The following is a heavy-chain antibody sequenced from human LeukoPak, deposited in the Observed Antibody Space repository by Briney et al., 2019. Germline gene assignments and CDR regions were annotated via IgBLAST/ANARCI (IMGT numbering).Heavy chain of an antibody. D-gene: IGHD3-9*01. CDR2: ISYDGSNK. CDR1: GFTFSSYA. V-gene: IGHV3-30*04. Sequence: GGSLRLSCAASGFTFSSYAMHWVRQAPGKGLEWVAAISYDGSNKYYADSVKGRFTISRDNSKNTLYLQMNSLRAEDTAVYYCARGSDILTGYFDYWGQGTLVTVSS. CDR3: ARGSDILTGYFDY. J-gene: IGHJ4*02.